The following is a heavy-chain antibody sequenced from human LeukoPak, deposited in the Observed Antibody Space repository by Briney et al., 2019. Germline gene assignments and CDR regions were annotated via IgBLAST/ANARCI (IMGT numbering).Heavy chain of an antibody. CDR2: IIPIFGTA. CDR1: GYTFTSYG. D-gene: IGHD3-3*01. Sequence: ASVKVSRKASGYTFTSYGISWVRQAPGQGLEWMGGIIPIFGTANYAQKFQGRVTITADESTSTAYMELSSLRSEDTAVYYCARVGGGSFGVENPNPPYYYYYGMDVWGQGTTVTVSS. V-gene: IGHV1-69*13. CDR3: ARVGGGSFGVENPNPPYYYYYGMDV. J-gene: IGHJ6*02.